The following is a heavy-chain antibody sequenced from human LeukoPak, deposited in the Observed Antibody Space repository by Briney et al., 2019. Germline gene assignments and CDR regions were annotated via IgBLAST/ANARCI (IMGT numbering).Heavy chain of an antibody. J-gene: IGHJ6*03. CDR1: GGSIGSYY. D-gene: IGHD5-18*01. Sequence: SETLSLTCTVSGGSIGSYYWSWIRQPPGKGLEWIGYIYDSSSTNYNPSLKSRVSISGDTSKNQFSLKLSSVTAADTAVYYCARGYTYVYMDVWGKGTTVTVSS. CDR3: ARGYTYVYMDV. CDR2: IYDSSST. V-gene: IGHV4-59*01.